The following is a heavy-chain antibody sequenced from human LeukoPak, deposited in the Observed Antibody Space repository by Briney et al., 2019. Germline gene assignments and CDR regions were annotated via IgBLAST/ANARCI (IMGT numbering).Heavy chain of an antibody. J-gene: IGHJ3*02. Sequence: SETLSLTCTVSGGSISSYYWSWVRQPPGKGLEWIGYIYYSGSTNYNPSLKSRVTISVDTSKNQFSLKPSSVTAADTAVYYCARHGSAPLYYYDSSGYGGDAFDIWGQGTMVTVSS. V-gene: IGHV4-59*08. CDR2: IYYSGST. D-gene: IGHD3-22*01. CDR1: GGSISSYY. CDR3: ARHGSAPLYYYDSSGYGGDAFDI.